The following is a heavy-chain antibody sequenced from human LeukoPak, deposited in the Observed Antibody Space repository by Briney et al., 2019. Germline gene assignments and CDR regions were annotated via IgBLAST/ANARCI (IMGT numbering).Heavy chain of an antibody. CDR2: IYYSGST. CDR1: GGSISSYY. CDR3: ARYDYYYGMDV. J-gene: IGHJ6*02. Sequence: PSETLSLTCTVSGGSISSYYWSWIRQPTGKGLEWIGYIYYSGSTNYNPSLKSRVTISVDTSKNQFSLKLSSVTAADTAVYYCARYDYYYGMDVWGQGTTVTVSS. V-gene: IGHV4-59*01.